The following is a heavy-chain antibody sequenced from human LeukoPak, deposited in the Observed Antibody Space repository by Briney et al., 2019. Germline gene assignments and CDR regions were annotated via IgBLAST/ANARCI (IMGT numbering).Heavy chain of an antibody. CDR3: ARTPYVAYCGGDCYSEFDY. Sequence: GGSLRLSCAASGFTFSSYAMSWVRQAPGKGLEWVSAISGSGGSTYYADSVKGRFTISRDNSKNTLYLQMNSLRAEDTAVYYCARTPYVAYCGGDCYSEFDYWGQGTLVTVSS. V-gene: IGHV3-23*01. J-gene: IGHJ4*02. CDR1: GFTFSSYA. D-gene: IGHD2-21*02. CDR2: ISGSGGST.